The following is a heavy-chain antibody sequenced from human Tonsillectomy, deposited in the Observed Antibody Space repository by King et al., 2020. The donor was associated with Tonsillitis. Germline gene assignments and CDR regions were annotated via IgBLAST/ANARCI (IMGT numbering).Heavy chain of an antibody. Sequence: TLKESGPTLVKPTQTLTLTCTFSGFSLSTSGVGVGWVRQPPGKALEWLALIYWDDDERSSPSLKNRLTITKDTPKNQVVLTMTNMDPVDTATYYCSRGTTSAAFDIWGQGIMVTVSS. J-gene: IGHJ3*02. V-gene: IGHV2-5*02. CDR2: IYWDDDE. CDR3: SRGTTSAAFDI. D-gene: IGHD1-26*01. CDR1: GFSLSTSGVG.